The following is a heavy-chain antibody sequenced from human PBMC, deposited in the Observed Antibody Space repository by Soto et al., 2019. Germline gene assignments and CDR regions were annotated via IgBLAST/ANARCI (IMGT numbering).Heavy chain of an antibody. V-gene: IGHV3-48*03. CDR2: ISSSGDTI. CDR1: GFTFSSYE. J-gene: IGHJ4*02. CDR3: ASPSPFAY. Sequence: GGSLRLSCAASGFTFSSYEMNWVRQAPGKGLEWVSYISSSGDTIYYADSVKGRFTISRDNAKNSLYLQMNSLRAEDTAVYYSASPSPFAYWGQGTLVTVSS.